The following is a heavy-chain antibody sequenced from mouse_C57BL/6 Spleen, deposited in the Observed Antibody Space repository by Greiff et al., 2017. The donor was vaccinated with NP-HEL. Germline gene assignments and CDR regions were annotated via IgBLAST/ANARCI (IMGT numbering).Heavy chain of an antibody. CDR3: ARLLRFYYFDY. J-gene: IGHJ2*01. CDR1: GFTFSSYA. V-gene: IGHV5-4*01. CDR2: ISDGGSYT. D-gene: IGHD1-1*01. Sequence: EVQLVESGGGLVKPGGSLKLSCAASGFTFSSYAMSWVRQTPEKRLEWVATISDGGSYTYYPDNVKGRFTISRDNAKNNLYLQMSHLKSEDTAMYYCARLLRFYYFDYWGQGTTLTVSS.